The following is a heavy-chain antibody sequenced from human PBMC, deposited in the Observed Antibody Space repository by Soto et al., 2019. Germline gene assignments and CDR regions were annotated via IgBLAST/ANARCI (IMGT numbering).Heavy chain of an antibody. J-gene: IGHJ4*02. CDR1: CCYIGTYY. D-gene: IGHD3-22*01. CDR2: IYYSGST. CDR3: ARHPYYYDGSGYYVYFVY. V-gene: IGHV4-59*08. Sequence: SDTLSLTCPVFCCYIGTYYWSWIRQPPGKGLEWIGYIYYSGSTSYNPSLKSRVTISVDTSKNQFSLKLTSVTAADTAVYYCARHPYYYDGSGYYVYFVYWGQGTLVTVS.